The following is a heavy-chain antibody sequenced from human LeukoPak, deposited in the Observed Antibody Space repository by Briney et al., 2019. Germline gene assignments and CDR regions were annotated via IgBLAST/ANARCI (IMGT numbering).Heavy chain of an antibody. J-gene: IGHJ6*02. CDR3: ARDLRNKGMDV. CDR1: QFTLGDYC. CDR2: ISNSGTTT. D-gene: IGHD1/OR15-1a*01. V-gene: IGHV3-11*01. Sequence: GGSLRLSCAASQFTLGDYCMTWIRQAPGKGLEWVSYISNSGTTTLYADSVKGRFTVSRDNAKNSLYLEMNSLRADDTAVYYCARDLRNKGMDVWGQGTTVTVSS.